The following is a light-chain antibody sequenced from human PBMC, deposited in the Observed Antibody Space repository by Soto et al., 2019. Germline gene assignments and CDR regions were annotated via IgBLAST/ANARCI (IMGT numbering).Light chain of an antibody. CDR3: CSYTTSTTYV. J-gene: IGLJ1*01. V-gene: IGLV2-14*03. CDR1: VSDVGGYDS. Sequence: SVLTHPASVSGSPGQSITISCTGTVSDVGGYDSVSWYQQHPGRAPKLIIYGVNNRPSGVSNRFSASKSADTASLTISGLQAEDEANYYCCSYTTSTTYVFGTGTKVTVL. CDR2: GVN.